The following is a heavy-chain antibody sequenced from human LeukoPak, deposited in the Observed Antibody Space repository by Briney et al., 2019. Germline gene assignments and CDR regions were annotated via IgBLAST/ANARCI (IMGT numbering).Heavy chain of an antibody. J-gene: IGHJ2*01. V-gene: IGHV1-18*01. CDR1: VYTFTSDG. Sequence: GASVKVSSKASVYTFTSDGISWGRQAPGHRGEGMRWIRAYIGNTDYTQKLQGRVTTTTDTSTTTAYVELGSLRSDDTAVYFCARVVWDCSGGSCYSEPPRQGDWYFDLWGRGTLVTVSS. D-gene: IGHD2-15*01. CDR2: IRAYIGNT. CDR3: ARVVWDCSGGSCYSEPPRQGDWYFDL.